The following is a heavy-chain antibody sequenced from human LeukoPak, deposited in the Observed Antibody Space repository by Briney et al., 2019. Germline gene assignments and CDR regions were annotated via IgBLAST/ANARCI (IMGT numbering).Heavy chain of an antibody. Sequence: ASVKVSCKASGYTFSSYYMHWVRQAPGQGLEWMGVISPSGDSRNYAQKFQGRVTMTRDTSTSTAYMELSSLRSEDTAVYFCARGSFLGTSSWFDPWGQGTLVTVSS. CDR1: GYTFSSYY. V-gene: IGHV1-46*01. CDR2: ISPSGDSR. CDR3: ARGSFLGTSSWFDP. D-gene: IGHD2-8*01. J-gene: IGHJ5*02.